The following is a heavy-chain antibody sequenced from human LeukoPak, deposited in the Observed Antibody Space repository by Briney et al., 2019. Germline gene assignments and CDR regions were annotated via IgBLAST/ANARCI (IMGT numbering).Heavy chain of an antibody. J-gene: IGHJ1*01. CDR1: GCTFSSYA. CDR3: ARGVGVHSYDSSGYSMGY. CDR2: IFPIFGTA. D-gene: IGHD3-22*01. V-gene: IGHV1-69*15. Sequence: SSVKVSCKASGCTFSSYAISWVRQAPGQGREWMGRIFPIFGTANYAQKLQAKVTSTPNDCTSPAHMELSSLRSEDTAVYYCARGVGVHSYDSSGYSMGYWGQGTLVTVSS.